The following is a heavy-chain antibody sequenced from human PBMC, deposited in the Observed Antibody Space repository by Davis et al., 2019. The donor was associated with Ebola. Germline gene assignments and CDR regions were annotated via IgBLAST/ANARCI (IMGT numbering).Heavy chain of an antibody. V-gene: IGHV3-74*01. J-gene: IGHJ4*02. CDR1: GFSLGSCA. CDR3: SRDVNFEFYDY. D-gene: IGHD1-20*01. CDR2: ISHDGTIT. Sequence: PGGSLRLSCVASGFSLGSCAMSWVRQAPGKGLVWVSRISHDGTITTYADSVKGRFTVSRDNAKNTLYLEMNSLTAEDTAVYYCSRDVNFEFYDYWGQGTLVTVSS.